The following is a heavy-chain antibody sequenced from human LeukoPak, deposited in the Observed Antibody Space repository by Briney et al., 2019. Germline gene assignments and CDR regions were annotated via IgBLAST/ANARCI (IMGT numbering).Heavy chain of an antibody. V-gene: IGHV4-39*01. CDR3: ARRNDRSGELSSPFDY. D-gene: IGHD3-16*02. Sequence: SETLSLTCTVSGASITNNNYFWGWIRQPPGKGLEWIRSIYYSGSTYYNPSLKSRVTISVDTSKKQFSLKLSSVTAADTAVYDCARRNDRSGELSSPFDYWGQGTLVTVSS. CDR1: GASITNNNYF. J-gene: IGHJ4*02. CDR2: IYYSGST.